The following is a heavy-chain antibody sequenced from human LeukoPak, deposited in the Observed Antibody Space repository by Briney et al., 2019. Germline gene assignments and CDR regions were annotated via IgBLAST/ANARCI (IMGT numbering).Heavy chain of an antibody. CDR1: GFTFSSYE. Sequence: GGSLRLSCAASGFTFSSYEMNWVRQAPGKVLEWVSYISSSGNTIYYADSVKGRFTISRDNAKNSLYLQMNSLRAEDTAVYYCARDVGSYGYAFDIWGQGTMVTVSS. J-gene: IGHJ3*02. V-gene: IGHV3-48*03. CDR2: ISSSGNTI. CDR3: ARDVGSYGYAFDI. D-gene: IGHD1-26*01.